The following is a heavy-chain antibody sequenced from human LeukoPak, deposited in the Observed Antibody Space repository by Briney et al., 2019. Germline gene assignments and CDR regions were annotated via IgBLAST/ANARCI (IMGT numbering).Heavy chain of an antibody. Sequence: KPSETLSLTCTVSGGSISSYYWSWIRQPAGKGLEWIGRIYTSGSTNYNPSLKNRVTMSVDTSKNQLSLKLSSVTAADTAVYYCARHYTSGFNYFDPWGQGTLVTVSS. CDR3: ARHYTSGFNYFDP. V-gene: IGHV4-4*07. D-gene: IGHD2-8*01. J-gene: IGHJ5*02. CDR1: GGSISSYY. CDR2: IYTSGST.